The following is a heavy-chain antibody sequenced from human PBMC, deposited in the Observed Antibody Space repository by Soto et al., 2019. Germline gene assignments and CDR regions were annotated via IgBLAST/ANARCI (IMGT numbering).Heavy chain of an antibody. D-gene: IGHD3-3*01. V-gene: IGHV1-18*01. CDR3: ARAPQTSDYDFWSGYYHYYYYGMNV. Sequence: ASVKVSCKGSGYTFTSYGISWVRQAPGQGLEWMGWISAYNGNTNYAQKLQGRVTMTTDTSTSTAYMELRSLRSDDTAVYYCARAPQTSDYDFWSGYYHYYYYGMNVWGQGTTVTVS. J-gene: IGHJ6*02. CDR1: GYTFTSYG. CDR2: ISAYNGNT.